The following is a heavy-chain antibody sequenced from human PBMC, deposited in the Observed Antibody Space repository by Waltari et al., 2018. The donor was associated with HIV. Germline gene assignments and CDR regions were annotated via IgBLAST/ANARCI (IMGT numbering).Heavy chain of an antibody. CDR2: IYPGDPDT. V-gene: IGHV5-51*01. CDR3: ARQYCSGGSCCFDY. Sequence: EVQLVQSGAEVKKPGEYLKISCKGSGYSFTNYWIVWVRQMPGKGLEWMGNIYPGDPDTRYSPSFQGQITLSADRSISTAYLQWSSLKASDTAMYYCARQYCSGGSCCFDYWGQGTLVTVSS. J-gene: IGHJ4*02. CDR1: GYSFTNYW. D-gene: IGHD2-15*01.